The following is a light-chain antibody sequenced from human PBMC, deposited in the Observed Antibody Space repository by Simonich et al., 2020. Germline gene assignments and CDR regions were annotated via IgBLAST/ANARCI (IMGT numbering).Light chain of an antibody. J-gene: IGLJ3*02. Sequence: QSALTQPASVSGSPGPSITISCTGTSSDVGGYNYVSWYQQHPGKAPKLLIYDVSKRPSGVSNRFSGSKSGNTASLTISGLQAEDEAYYYCSSYTSSSSWVFGGGTKLTVL. CDR1: SSDVGGYNY. CDR3: SSYTSSSSWV. V-gene: IGLV2-14*01. CDR2: DVS.